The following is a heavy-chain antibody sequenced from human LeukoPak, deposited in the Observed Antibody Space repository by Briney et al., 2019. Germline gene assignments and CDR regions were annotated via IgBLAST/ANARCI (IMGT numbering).Heavy chain of an antibody. D-gene: IGHD2-2*01. CDR3: AKDGAAYSTLGAEYFQH. V-gene: IGHV3-48*01. J-gene: IGHJ1*01. Sequence: GGSLRLSCAASGFTFSSYSMNWVRQAPGKGLEWVSYISSSSSTIYYADSVKGRFTISGDNSKNTLYLQMNSLRAEDTAVYYCAKDGAAYSTLGAEYFQHWGQGTLITVSS. CDR2: ISSSSSTI. CDR1: GFTFSSYS.